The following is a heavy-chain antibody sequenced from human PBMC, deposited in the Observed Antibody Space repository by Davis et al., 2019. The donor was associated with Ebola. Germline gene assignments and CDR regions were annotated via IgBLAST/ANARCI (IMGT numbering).Heavy chain of an antibody. Sequence: SETLSLTCSVSGGSLSSGDNYWSWVRQAPGKGLEWIGYSHYSGSTYYTPSLKSRVIISIDTSKNQFSLRLSSVTAADTAVYFCASGPYSNYFYYYYYMEVWGKGTTVTVSS. CDR1: GGSLSSGDNY. CDR2: SHYSGST. J-gene: IGHJ6*03. CDR3: ASGPYSNYFYYYYYMEV. V-gene: IGHV4-30-4*08. D-gene: IGHD4-11*01.